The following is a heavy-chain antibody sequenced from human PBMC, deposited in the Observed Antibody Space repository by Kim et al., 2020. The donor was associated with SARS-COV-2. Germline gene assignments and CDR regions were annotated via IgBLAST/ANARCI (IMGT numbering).Heavy chain of an antibody. Sequence: YAQKFQGRVTMTEDTSTDTAYMELSSLRSEDTAVYYCATVPAIFGVVILGYWGQGTLVTVSS. CDR3: ATVPAIFGVVILGY. J-gene: IGHJ4*02. V-gene: IGHV1-24*01. D-gene: IGHD3-3*01.